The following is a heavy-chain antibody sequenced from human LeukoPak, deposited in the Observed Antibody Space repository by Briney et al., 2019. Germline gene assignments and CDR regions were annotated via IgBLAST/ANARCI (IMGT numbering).Heavy chain of an antibody. J-gene: IGHJ6*02. Sequence: GGSLRLSCAASGFTFSSYAMHWVRQAPGKGLEWVAVIWYDGSNKYYADSVKGRFTISRDNSKNTLYLQMNSLRAEDTAVYYCARETIGYSYGYYYYYGMDVWGQGTTVTVSS. CDR1: GFTFSSYA. CDR3: ARETIGYSYGYYYYYGMDV. D-gene: IGHD5-18*01. CDR2: IWYDGSNK. V-gene: IGHV3-33*08.